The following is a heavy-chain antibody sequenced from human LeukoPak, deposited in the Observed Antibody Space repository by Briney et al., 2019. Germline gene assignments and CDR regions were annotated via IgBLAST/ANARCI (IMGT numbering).Heavy chain of an antibody. D-gene: IGHD6-6*01. CDR3: AKDPLWYSSSPPCYFDY. Sequence: ASVKVSCKASGYTFTSYDIHWVRQATGQGLEWMGRMNPNRGDTDYAQKFQGRVTMTRDTSISTAYMELSSLRAEDTAVYYCAKDPLWYSSSPPCYFDYWGQGTLVTVSS. J-gene: IGHJ4*02. CDR1: GYTFTSYD. V-gene: IGHV1-8*01. CDR2: MNPNRGDT.